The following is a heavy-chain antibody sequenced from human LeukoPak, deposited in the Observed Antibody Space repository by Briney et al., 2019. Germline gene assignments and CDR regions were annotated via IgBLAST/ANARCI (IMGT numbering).Heavy chain of an antibody. J-gene: IGHJ4*02. CDR2: ISGSGGST. V-gene: IGHV3-23*01. CDR3: ARATVADVIPFDY. CDR1: GFTFSSYV. D-gene: IGHD6-19*01. Sequence: SGGSLRLSCAASGFTFSSYVMSWVRQPPGKGLEWVSTISGSGGSTNYADSVKGRFTISRDNSKNTLYLQMNSLRAEDTAVYYCARATVADVIPFDYWGQGTLVTVSS.